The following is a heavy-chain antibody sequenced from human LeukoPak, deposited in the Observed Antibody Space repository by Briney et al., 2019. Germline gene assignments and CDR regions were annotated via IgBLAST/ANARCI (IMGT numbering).Heavy chain of an antibody. CDR3: AKATLYYYDSSGYYYDY. V-gene: IGHV3-23*01. CDR1: GFTFSSYA. Sequence: GGSLRLSCAASGFTFSSYAMSWVRQAPGKGLEWVSAISGSGGSTYYVDSVKGRFTISRDNSKNTLYLQMNSLRAEDTAVYYCAKATLYYYDSSGYYYDYWGQGTLVTVSS. CDR2: ISGSGGST. D-gene: IGHD3-22*01. J-gene: IGHJ4*02.